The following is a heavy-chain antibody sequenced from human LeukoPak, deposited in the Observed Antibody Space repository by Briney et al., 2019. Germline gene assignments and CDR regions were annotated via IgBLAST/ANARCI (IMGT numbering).Heavy chain of an antibody. V-gene: IGHV4-34*01. J-gene: IGHJ5*02. D-gene: IGHD3-10*01. CDR1: GGSFSGYY. CDR3: ARGFEGSGSLKYSHLGFDP. Sequence: SETLSLTCAVYGGSFSGYYWSWIRQPPGKGLEWIGEINHSGSTIYNPSLKSRVTISVDTSKNQFSLKLSSVTAADTAVYYCARGFEGSGSLKYSHLGFDPWGQGTLVTVSS. CDR2: INHSGST.